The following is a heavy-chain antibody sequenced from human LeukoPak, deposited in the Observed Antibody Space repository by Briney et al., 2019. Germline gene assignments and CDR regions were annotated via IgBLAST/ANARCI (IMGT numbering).Heavy chain of an antibody. Sequence: KTSETLSLTCTVSGGSISSYYWSWIRQPPGKGLEWIGEINHSGSTNYNPSLKSRVTISVDTSKNQFSLKLSSVTAADTAVYYCARGPGYYCGGDCALDYWGQGTLVTVSS. CDR1: GGSISSYY. CDR2: INHSGST. J-gene: IGHJ4*02. D-gene: IGHD2-21*02. CDR3: ARGPGYYCGGDCALDY. V-gene: IGHV4-34*01.